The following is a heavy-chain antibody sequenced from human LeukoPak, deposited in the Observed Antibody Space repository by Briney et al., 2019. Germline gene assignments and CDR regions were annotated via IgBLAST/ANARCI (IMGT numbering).Heavy chain of an antibody. V-gene: IGHV4-39*07. CDR1: GGSISSSSYY. CDR2: IYYSGNT. CDR3: ARGGTYYTSESYLGY. J-gene: IGHJ4*02. Sequence: SETLSLTCSVSGGSISSSSYYWGWIRQPPGKGLEWIGSIYYSGNTYYNPSLKSRVTISIDTSKNQFSLKLSSVTAADTAVYYCARGGTYYTSESYLGYWGQGTLVTVSS. D-gene: IGHD3-10*01.